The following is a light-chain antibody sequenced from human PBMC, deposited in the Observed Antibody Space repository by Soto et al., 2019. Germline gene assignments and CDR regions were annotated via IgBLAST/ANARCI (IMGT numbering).Light chain of an antibody. Sequence: DIQMTQSASTLSASLGDRVTITCRASQSINRWLAWYQQKPGKAPKVLIHGASTLETGVPARFSASGSGTEFTLTISSLQPDDFATYYCQQYNRLWTFGQGTKVDIK. CDR1: QSINRW. J-gene: IGKJ1*01. CDR2: GAS. V-gene: IGKV1-5*01. CDR3: QQYNRLWT.